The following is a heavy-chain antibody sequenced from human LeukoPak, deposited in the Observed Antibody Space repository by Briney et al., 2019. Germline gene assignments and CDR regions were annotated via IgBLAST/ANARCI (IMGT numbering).Heavy chain of an antibody. CDR1: GGSISSSSYY. V-gene: IGHV4-39*07. J-gene: IGHJ4*02. D-gene: IGHD2-15*01. CDR2: IYYSGST. Sequence: PSETLSLTCTVSGGSISSSSYYWGWIRQPPGKGLDWIGSIYYSGSTYYNPSLKSRVTISVDTSKNQFSLKLSSVTAADTVVYYCARSACSGGSCPDYWGQGTLVTVSS. CDR3: ARSACSGGSCPDY.